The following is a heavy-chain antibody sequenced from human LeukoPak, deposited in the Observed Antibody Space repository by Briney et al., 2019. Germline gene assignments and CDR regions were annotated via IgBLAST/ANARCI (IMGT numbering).Heavy chain of an antibody. Sequence: SETLSLTCAVYWGSFSGYYWRWLRQPPGKGLEWSGEITHSGSTNYNPSLKSRVTISVDTSKNQFSLKLSSVTAADTAVYYCARDAIGSGSTDYWGQGTLVTVSS. D-gene: IGHD3-10*01. V-gene: IGHV4-34*01. CDR2: ITHSGST. CDR1: WGSFSGYY. CDR3: ARDAIGSGSTDY. J-gene: IGHJ4*02.